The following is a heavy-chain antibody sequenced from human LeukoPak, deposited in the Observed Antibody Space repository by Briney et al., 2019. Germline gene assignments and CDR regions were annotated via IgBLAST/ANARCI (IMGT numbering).Heavy chain of an antibody. J-gene: IGHJ4*02. CDR3: ARDLDTYGSGSYWLE. CDR2: IWYDENYK. Sequence: GRSLRLSCAASGFTFSSYGMHWVRQAPGKGLDWVAVIWYDENYKYYADSVKGRFTISRDNSKNTLYLQMNSLRAEDTAVYYCARDLDTYGSGSYWLEWGQGTLVTVSS. D-gene: IGHD3-10*01. V-gene: IGHV3-33*01. CDR1: GFTFSSYG.